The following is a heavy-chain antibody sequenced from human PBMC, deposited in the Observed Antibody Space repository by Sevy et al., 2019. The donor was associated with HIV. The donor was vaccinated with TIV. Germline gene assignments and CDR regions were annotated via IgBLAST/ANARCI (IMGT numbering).Heavy chain of an antibody. V-gene: IGHV3-21*01. CDR2: FSSSSNYI. CDR3: VRPYGSGSWEAFDI. J-gene: IGHJ3*02. CDR1: GFTFSTYT. D-gene: IGHD3-10*01. Sequence: GGSLRLSCAASGFTFSTYTMNWVRQAPGKGLEWVSSFSSSSNYINYADSVKGRFTISRDNAKNSLYLQMNSLRAEDTAVYYCVRPYGSGSWEAFDIWGQGTMVTVSS.